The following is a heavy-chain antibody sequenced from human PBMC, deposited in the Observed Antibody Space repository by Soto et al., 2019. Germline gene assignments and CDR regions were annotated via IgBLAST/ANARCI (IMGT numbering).Heavy chain of an antibody. CDR3: ARDSGYYYGSGRTNWFDP. CDR1: GGSISSYY. D-gene: IGHD3-10*01. Sequence: PSETLSLTCTVSGGSISSYYWSWIRQPPGKGLEWIGYIYYSGSTNYNPSPKSRVTISVDTSKNQFSLKLSSVTAADTAVYYCARDSGYYYGSGRTNWFDPCGQRTLVTVS. CDR2: IYYSGST. J-gene: IGHJ5*02. V-gene: IGHV4-59*01.